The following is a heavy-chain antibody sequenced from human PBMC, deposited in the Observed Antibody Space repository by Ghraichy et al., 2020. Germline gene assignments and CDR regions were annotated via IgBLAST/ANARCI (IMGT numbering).Heavy chain of an antibody. CDR2: IKQDGSEK. CDR1: GFTFSNYW. V-gene: IGHV3-7*01. CDR3: ARGMVQGIIENYGMDV. J-gene: IGHJ6*02. Sequence: GGSLRLSCAASGFTFSNYWMSWVRQAPGKGLEWMANIKQDGSEKYYVDSVKGRFTISRDNAKNSLYLQMNSLRAEDTAVYYCARGMVQGIIENYGMDVWGQGTTVTVSS. D-gene: IGHD3-10*01.